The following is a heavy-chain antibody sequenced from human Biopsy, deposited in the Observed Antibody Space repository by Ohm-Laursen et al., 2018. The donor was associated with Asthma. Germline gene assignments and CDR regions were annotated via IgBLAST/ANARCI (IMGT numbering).Heavy chain of an antibody. V-gene: IGHV1-2*06. D-gene: IGHD6-13*01. J-gene: IGHJ5*02. Sequence: ASVKVSCKASGYTFIGCPIHWMRQAPGQGLEWMGRINPNSGGTNYAQKFQGRVTMTRDTSISTAYMEVSRLRSDDTAVYYCARGQKSAGDRWFDPWGQGTLVTVFS. CDR3: ARGQKSAGDRWFDP. CDR1: GYTFIGCP. CDR2: INPNSGGT.